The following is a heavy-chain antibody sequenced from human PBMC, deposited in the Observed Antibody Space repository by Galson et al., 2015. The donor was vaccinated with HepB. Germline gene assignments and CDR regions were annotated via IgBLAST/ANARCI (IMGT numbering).Heavy chain of an antibody. J-gene: IGHJ3*02. CDR3: ASYSSGWELAEDAFDI. CDR2: IYPGDSDT. V-gene: IGHV5-51*03. Sequence: QSGAEVKKPGESLKISCKGSGYSFTSYWIGWVRQMPGKGLEWMGIIYPGDSDTRYSPSFQGQVTISADKSISTAYLQWSSLKASDTAMYYCASYSSGWELAEDAFDIWGQGTMVTVSS. D-gene: IGHD6-19*01. CDR1: GYSFTSYW.